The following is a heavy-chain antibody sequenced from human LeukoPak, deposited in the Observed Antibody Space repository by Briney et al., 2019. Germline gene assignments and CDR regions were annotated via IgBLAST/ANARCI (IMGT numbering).Heavy chain of an antibody. CDR2: IWYDGSNK. D-gene: IGHD3-10*01. V-gene: IGHV3-33*01. J-gene: IGHJ4*02. Sequence: PEGSLRLSCAASGFTFSSYGMHWVRQAPGKGLEWVAVIWYDGSNKYYADSVKGRFTISRDNSKNTLYLQMNSLRAEDTAVYYCARGPAMVRGVILDYWGQGTLVTVSS. CDR3: ARGPAMVRGVILDY. CDR1: GFTFSSYG.